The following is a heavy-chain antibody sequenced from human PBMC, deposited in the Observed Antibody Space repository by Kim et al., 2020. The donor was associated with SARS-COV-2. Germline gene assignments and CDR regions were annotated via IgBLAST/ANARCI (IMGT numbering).Heavy chain of an antibody. Sequence: SETLSLTCAVYGGSFSGYYWSWIRQPPGKGLEWIGEINHSGSTNYNQSLKSRVTISVDTSKNQFSLKLSSVTAADTAVYYCARGDYGDHGGLDYWGQGTLFTVSS. CDR1: GGSFSGYY. D-gene: IGHD4-17*01. V-gene: IGHV4-34*01. CDR2: INHSGST. J-gene: IGHJ4*02. CDR3: ARGDYGDHGGLDY.